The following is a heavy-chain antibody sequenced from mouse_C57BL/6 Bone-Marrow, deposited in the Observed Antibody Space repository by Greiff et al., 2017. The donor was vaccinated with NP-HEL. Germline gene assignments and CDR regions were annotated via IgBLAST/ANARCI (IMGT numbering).Heavy chain of an antibody. J-gene: IGHJ2*01. CDR3: ARYGDYVYYFDY. Sequence: EVKLVESGGGLVQPGGSLSLSCAASGFTFTDYYMSWVRQPPGKALEWLGFIRNKANGYTTEYSASVKGRFTISRDNSQSILYLQMNALRAEDSATYYCARYGDYVYYFDYWGQGTTLTVSS. D-gene: IGHD2-4*01. CDR2: IRNKANGYTT. CDR1: GFTFTDYY. V-gene: IGHV7-3*01.